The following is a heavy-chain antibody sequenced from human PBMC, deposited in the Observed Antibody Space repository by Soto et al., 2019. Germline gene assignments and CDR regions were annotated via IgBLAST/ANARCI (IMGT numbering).Heavy chain of an antibody. Sequence: ESLKISCKATGYSFTNYWIGWVRQMPGKGLEWMGTIYPGDSDTRYGPAFEGQVTISADKSITTAYLQWSRLKASDTAVYFCARRTQYCTRKICSAHHSYTLDVWG. D-gene: IGHD2-8*01. CDR2: IYPGDSDT. J-gene: IGHJ6*02. CDR3: ARRTQYCTRKICSAHHSYTLDV. V-gene: IGHV5-51*01. CDR1: GYSFTNYW.